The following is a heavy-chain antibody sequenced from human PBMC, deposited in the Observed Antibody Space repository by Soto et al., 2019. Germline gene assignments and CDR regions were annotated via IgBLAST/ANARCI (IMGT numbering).Heavy chain of an antibody. CDR1: GYSFTSHY. CDR2: IYPGGVNI. V-gene: IGHV1-46*01. CDR3: ARATGSNNPFDS. D-gene: IGHD2-15*01. Sequence: ASVKVSCKAIGYSFTSHYMHWVRQAPGQGLEWMGTIYPGGVNIAYAQKFKGRVTTSRDNARNTLYLQMDSLRAEDTAIYYCARATGSNNPFDSWGQGTLVTVSS. J-gene: IGHJ4*02.